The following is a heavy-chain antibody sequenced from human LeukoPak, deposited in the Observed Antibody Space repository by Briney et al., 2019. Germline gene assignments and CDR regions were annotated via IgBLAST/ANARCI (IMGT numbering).Heavy chain of an antibody. V-gene: IGHV3-9*03. J-gene: IGHJ4*02. CDR2: ITWNSGSI. D-gene: IGHD1-1*01. CDR3: TRSTGWYNTFDY. Sequence: GGSLRLSCAASGFTFDNYAMHWVRQVPGKGLQWVSGITWNSGSIGYADSVKGRFTISRDNAKNYVYLQMNSLRTEDMAFYFCTRSTGWYNTFDYWGQGALVTVSS. CDR1: GFTFDNYA.